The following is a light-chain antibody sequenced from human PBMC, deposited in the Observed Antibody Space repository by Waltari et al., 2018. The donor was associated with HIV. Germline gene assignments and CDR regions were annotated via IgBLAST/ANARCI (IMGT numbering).Light chain of an antibody. CDR2: RDS. CDR1: NIGSKN. Sequence: SYELTQPPSVSVALGQTARITCGGNNIGSKNVNWYQQKPGQAPVLVIYRDSNRPSGIPERFSGSNSGNTATLTISRAQAGDEADYYCQVWDSSTAVFGGGTKLTVL. CDR3: QVWDSSTAV. V-gene: IGLV3-9*01. J-gene: IGLJ3*02.